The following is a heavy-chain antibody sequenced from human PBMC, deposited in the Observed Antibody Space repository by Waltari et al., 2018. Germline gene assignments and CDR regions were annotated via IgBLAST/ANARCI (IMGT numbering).Heavy chain of an antibody. CDR2: IYYSGIT. CDR3: ARTRDGYNLGYFDL. D-gene: IGHD5-12*01. Sequence: QLQLQESGPGLVKPSETLSLTCTVSGGSISSSSYYWGWIRQPPGKGLEWIGSIYYSGITYYNPSRKSRVTISVDTPKNQFSLKLSSVTAADTAVYYCARTRDGYNLGYFDLWGRGTLVTVSS. CDR1: GGSISSSSYY. V-gene: IGHV4-39*01. J-gene: IGHJ2*01.